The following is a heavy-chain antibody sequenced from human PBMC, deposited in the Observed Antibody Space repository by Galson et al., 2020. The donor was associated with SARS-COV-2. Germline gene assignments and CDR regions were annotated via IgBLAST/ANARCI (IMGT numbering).Heavy chain of an antibody. J-gene: IGHJ4*02. CDR1: GFTFSSYA. V-gene: IGHV3-30-3*01. D-gene: IGHD3-9*01. CDR3: ATPRGHYDILTGTFDY. CDR2: ISYDGSNK. Sequence: GESLKISCAASGFTFSSYAMHWVRQAPGKGLEWVAVISYDGSNKYYADSVKGRFTISRDNSKNTLYLQMNSLRAEDTAVYYCATPRGHYDILTGTFDYWGQGTLVTVSS.